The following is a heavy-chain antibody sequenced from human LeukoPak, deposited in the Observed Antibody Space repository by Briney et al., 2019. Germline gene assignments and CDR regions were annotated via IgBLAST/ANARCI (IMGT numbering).Heavy chain of an antibody. Sequence: SETLSLTCTVSGGSISSGGYYWSWIRQHPGKGLEWIGYIYYSGSTYYNPSLKSRVTISVDTSKNQFSLKLSSVTAADTAVYYCARSFSRVRNDAFDIWGQGTMATVSS. J-gene: IGHJ3*02. D-gene: IGHD1-1*01. V-gene: IGHV4-31*03. CDR3: ARSFSRVRNDAFDI. CDR1: GGSISSGGYY. CDR2: IYYSGST.